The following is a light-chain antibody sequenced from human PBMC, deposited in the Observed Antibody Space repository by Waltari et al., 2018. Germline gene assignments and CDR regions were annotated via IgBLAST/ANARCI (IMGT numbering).Light chain of an antibody. CDR3: YAYAGGYVV. J-gene: IGLJ3*02. V-gene: IGLV2-11*01. Sequence: QSALTQPRSVSGSPGQSVTISCTGTSSDVGGYNYVSWYQHRPGKAPKLIIYDVTKRPSWVPDRFSGSKSGNTVSLTGSGLQAEYDADYCCYAYAGGYVVFGGGTKLTVL. CDR2: DVT. CDR1: SSDVGGYNY.